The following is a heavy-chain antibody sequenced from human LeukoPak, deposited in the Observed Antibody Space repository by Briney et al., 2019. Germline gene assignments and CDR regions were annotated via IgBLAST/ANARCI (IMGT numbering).Heavy chain of an antibody. J-gene: IGHJ6*02. Sequence: GASVKVSCKASGYTFTSYYMHWVRQAPGQGLEWMGIINPSGGSTSYAQKFQGRVTMTRDTSTSTVYMELSSLRSEDTAVYYCARVYRDSSGYYQDYYYYGMDVWGQGTTVNVSS. CDR3: ARVYRDSSGYYQDYYYYGMDV. CDR1: GYTFTSYY. V-gene: IGHV1-46*01. CDR2: INPSGGST. D-gene: IGHD3-22*01.